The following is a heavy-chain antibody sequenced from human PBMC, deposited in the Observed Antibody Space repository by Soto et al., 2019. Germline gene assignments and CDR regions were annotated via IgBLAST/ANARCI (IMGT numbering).Heavy chain of an antibody. CDR3: ASANYVQWLAY. J-gene: IGHJ4*02. D-gene: IGHD6-19*01. Sequence: QVQLQESGPGLVKPSQTLSLTCTVSGGSISSGRLYWTWIRQFAGKGLEWIGYISYSGSTSYNPSLKSRITISADTSKNQFSLTMRSVTAADTAVYYCASANYVQWLAYWGQGTLVTVSS. CDR2: ISYSGST. V-gene: IGHV4-31*03. CDR1: GGSISSGRLY.